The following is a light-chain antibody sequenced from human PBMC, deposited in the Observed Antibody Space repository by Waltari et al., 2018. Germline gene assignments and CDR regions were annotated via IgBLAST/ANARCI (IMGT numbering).Light chain of an antibody. J-gene: IGKJ3*01. CDR2: GAS. CDR1: QSVSSN. Sequence: EIVMTQSPGTLSVSPGERATPSCRASQSVSSNLAWYQQKPGQAPRLLISGASTRATGIPARFSGSGSGTEFTLTISSMQSEDFAVYYCQQYNNWPRGFTFGPGTKVDIK. V-gene: IGKV3-15*01. CDR3: QQYNNWPRGFT.